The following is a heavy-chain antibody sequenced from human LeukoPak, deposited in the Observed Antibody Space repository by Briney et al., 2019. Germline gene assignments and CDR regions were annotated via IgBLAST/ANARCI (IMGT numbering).Heavy chain of an antibody. CDR3: ARGVYIAAAQYGY. CDR2: ITHSGST. V-gene: IGHV4-34*01. CDR1: GGSFSGYY. J-gene: IGHJ4*02. Sequence: SETLSLTCAVSGGSFSGYYWSCVRQPPGKGLEWIGGITHSGSTNYNPSLKSRVTISVDTSKNHFSLKLSSVTAADTAVYYCARGVYIAAAQYGYWGQGTLVTASS. D-gene: IGHD6-13*01.